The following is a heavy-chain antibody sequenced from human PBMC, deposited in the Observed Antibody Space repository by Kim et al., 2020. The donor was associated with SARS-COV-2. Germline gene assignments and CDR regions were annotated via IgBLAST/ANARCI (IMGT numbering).Heavy chain of an antibody. J-gene: IGHJ4*02. CDR1: GYTFTNYY. CDR2: INPTGSST. V-gene: IGHV1-46*01. Sequence: ASVKVSCKASGYTFTNYYMHWVRQAHGQGLEWMGIINPTGSSTTYAQKFQGRVTMTADTSTSTLYMELSSLRSEDTAVYYCARGGGMVDYWGQGTLVTVSS. CDR3: ARGGGMVDY. D-gene: IGHD3-16*01.